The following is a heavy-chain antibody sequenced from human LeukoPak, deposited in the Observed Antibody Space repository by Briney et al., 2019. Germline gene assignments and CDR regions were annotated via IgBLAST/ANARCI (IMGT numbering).Heavy chain of an antibody. J-gene: IGHJ4*01. CDR1: GFIFSHHG. D-gene: IGHD4-11*01. CDR3: ARDAQRGFDYSNSLKY. CDR2: RWSDGTNR. V-gene: IGHV3-33*01. Sequence: PGGSLRLSCAASGFIFSHHGMHWVRQAPGKGLEWVAVRWSDGTNRFYADSVKGRFTISRYNSQNTVFLQMNSLRVKDTAIYYCARDAQRGFDYSNSLKYWGHGTLVTVSS.